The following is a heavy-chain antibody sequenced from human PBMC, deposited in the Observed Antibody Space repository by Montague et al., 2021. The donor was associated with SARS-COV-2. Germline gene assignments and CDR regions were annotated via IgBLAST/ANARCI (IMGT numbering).Heavy chain of an antibody. V-gene: IGHV4-39*02. D-gene: IGHD3-10*01. CDR2: IYYSGTT. J-gene: IGHJ4*02. CDR3: ARGMIRGVTTPFDY. Sequence: SETLSLTCSVSSGSIISSGYYWGWIRQPPGKELEWIGNIYYSGTTYYNPSLQGRGTISVDTSKNHLSLRLSSVTAADTAVYFCARGMIRGVTTPFDYWGQGSQVTVSS. CDR1: SGSIISSGYY.